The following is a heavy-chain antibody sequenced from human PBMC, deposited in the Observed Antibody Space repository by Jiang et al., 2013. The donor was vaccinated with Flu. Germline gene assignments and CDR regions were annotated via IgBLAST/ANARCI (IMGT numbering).Heavy chain of an antibody. J-gene: IGHJ4*02. V-gene: IGHV6-1*01. D-gene: IGHD1-14*01. Sequence: QTLSLTCAISGDSIWSNIAAWNWVRQSPSRGLEWLGRTYYRSKWYHDYALSVKGRISVDPDTSTNQFSLQLYSITPEDTAVYYCVRGTGETALDYWGQGTQVTVSS. CDR2: TYYRSKWYH. CDR3: VRGTGETALDY. CDR1: GDSIWSNIAA.